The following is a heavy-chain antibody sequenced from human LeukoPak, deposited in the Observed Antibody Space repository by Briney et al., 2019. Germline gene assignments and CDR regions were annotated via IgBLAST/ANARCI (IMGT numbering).Heavy chain of an antibody. V-gene: IGHV4-39*07. CDR2: IYYSGST. J-gene: IGHJ4*02. CDR3: SRESGAFSPFGY. CDR1: GGSISSSGYY. D-gene: IGHD1-26*01. Sequence: PSETLSLTCTVSGGSISSSGYYWSWIRQPPGKGLEWIESIYYSGSTNYNPSLKSRVTMSLDKSKNHLSLNLTSVTAADTAVYYCSRESGAFSPFGYWGQGTLVTVSS.